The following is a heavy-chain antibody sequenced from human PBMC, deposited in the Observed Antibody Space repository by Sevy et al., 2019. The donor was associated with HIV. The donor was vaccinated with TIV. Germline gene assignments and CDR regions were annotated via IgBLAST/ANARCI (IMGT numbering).Heavy chain of an antibody. CDR2: IKSKTDGGTT. Sequence: GGSLRLSCAASGFTFSNAWMSWVRQAPGKGLEWVGRIKSKTDGGTTDYAAPVKGRFTISRDDSKNTLYLQMNSLKTEDTAVYYCTIEGRMVRGVIIDGYDYWGQGTLVTVSS. D-gene: IGHD3-10*01. J-gene: IGHJ4*02. CDR3: TIEGRMVRGVIIDGYDY. CDR1: GFTFSNAW. V-gene: IGHV3-15*01.